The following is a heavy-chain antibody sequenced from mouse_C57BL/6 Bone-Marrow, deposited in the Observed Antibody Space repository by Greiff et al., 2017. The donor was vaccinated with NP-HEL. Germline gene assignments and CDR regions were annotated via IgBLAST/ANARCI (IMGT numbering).Heavy chain of an antibody. Sequence: QVQLQQSGAELARPGASVKLSCKASGYTFTSYGISWVKQRTGQGLEWIGEIYPRSGNTYYIEKFKGKATLTADNSSSTAYMELRRLTSEDSAVYISSRETAQVTAFDYWGQGTTLTVSS. D-gene: IGHD3-2*02. V-gene: IGHV1-81*01. J-gene: IGHJ2*01. CDR2: IYPRSGNT. CDR3: SRETAQVTAFDY. CDR1: GYTFTSYG.